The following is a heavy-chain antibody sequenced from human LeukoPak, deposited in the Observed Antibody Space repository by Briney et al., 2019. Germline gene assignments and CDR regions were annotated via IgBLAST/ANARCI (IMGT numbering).Heavy chain of an antibody. D-gene: IGHD5-24*01. V-gene: IGHV3-66*01. CDR1: GFTVSSNF. CDR3: ASGHRDIIAGGLDY. J-gene: IGHJ4*02. Sequence: PGGSLRLSCAASGFTVSSNFMTWVRHAPGKGLVWVSLIYSGGSTYYADSVKGRFTISRDNSKNTLYLQMNSLRAGDRAAYYCASGHRDIIAGGLDYWGQGTLVTVSS. CDR2: IYSGGST.